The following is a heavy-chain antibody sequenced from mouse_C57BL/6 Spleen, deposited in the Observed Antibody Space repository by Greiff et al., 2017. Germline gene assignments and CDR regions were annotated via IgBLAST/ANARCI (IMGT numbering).Heavy chain of an antibody. V-gene: IGHV1-64*01. CDR2: IHPNSGST. CDR3: ARRENYGISLDY. J-gene: IGHJ2*01. Sequence: QVQLQQPGAELVKPGASVKLSCKASGYTFTSYWMHWVKQRPGKGLEWIGMIHPNSGSTNYNEKFKSKATLTVDKSSSTAYMQLSSLKSEDSAVYYCARRENYGISLDYWGQGTTLTVSS. CDR1: GYTFTSYW. D-gene: IGHD1-1*01.